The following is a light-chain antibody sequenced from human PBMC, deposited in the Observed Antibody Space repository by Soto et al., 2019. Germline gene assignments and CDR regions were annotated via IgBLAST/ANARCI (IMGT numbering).Light chain of an antibody. J-gene: IGKJ5*01. CDR2: GAS. CDR3: QQYDSSSAT. V-gene: IGKV3-20*01. Sequence: EIVLMQSPGTLSLSPGERATLSCRASQSVSSSYLAWYVQKPGQTPRLLIYGASTRATGIPDRFSGSGSGTDFTLTISRLEPEDFAVYYCQQYDSSSATFGRGTRLEIK. CDR1: QSVSSSY.